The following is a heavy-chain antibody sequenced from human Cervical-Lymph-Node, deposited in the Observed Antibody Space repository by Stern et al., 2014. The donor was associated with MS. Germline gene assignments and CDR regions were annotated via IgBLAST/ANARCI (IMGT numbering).Heavy chain of an antibody. J-gene: IGHJ4*02. Sequence: EVQLVESGGGLVQTGGSLKLSCEVSGFTLSDYGMSWVRQAPGKGLEWLAFVSTSGMTTHYADSVEGRFSISRDNAGSSVYLQMHSLRDEDTAIYYCARTWRENTSDHWGQGTLVTVSS. CDR3: ARTWRENTSDH. V-gene: IGHV3-48*03. CDR2: VSTSGMTT. D-gene: IGHD5-12*01. CDR1: GFTLSDYG.